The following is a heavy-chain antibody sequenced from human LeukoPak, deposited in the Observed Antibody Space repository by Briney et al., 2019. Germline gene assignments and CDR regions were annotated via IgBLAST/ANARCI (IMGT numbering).Heavy chain of an antibody. Sequence: ASVKVSCKASGYTFTCYGISWVRQAPGQGLEWMGWISAYNGNTNYAQKLQGRVTMTTDTSTSTAYMELRSLRSDDTAVYYCASIAAAGLDAFDIWGQGTMVTVSS. V-gene: IGHV1-18*01. J-gene: IGHJ3*02. CDR2: ISAYNGNT. CDR3: ASIAAAGLDAFDI. D-gene: IGHD6-13*01. CDR1: GYTFTCYG.